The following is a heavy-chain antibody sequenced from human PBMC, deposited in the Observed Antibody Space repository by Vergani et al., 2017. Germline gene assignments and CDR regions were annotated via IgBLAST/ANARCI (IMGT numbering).Heavy chain of an antibody. CDR2: LSGSSAYI. J-gene: IGHJ6*03. CDR3: AREYCTSIICFQHYNYMDV. D-gene: IGHD2-2*01. Sequence: EVQLVESGGGVVKPGGSLRVSCVASGFTFSSYSMTWVRQAPGKGLEWVSSLSGSSAYIYYADSVKGRFTISRDNAENSLYLQMNSLRAEDTAVYYCAREYCTSIICFQHYNYMDVWGKGTTVTVSS. V-gene: IGHV3-21*02. CDR1: GFTFSSYS.